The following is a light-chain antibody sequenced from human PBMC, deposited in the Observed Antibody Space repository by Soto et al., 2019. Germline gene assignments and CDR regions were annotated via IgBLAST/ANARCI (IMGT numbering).Light chain of an antibody. CDR2: DVS. Sequence: QSALTQPASVSGSPGQSITISCTGTSSDVGGYNYVSWYQQHPGKAPKLMIYDVSNRPSGVSNRFSGSKSANTASLTISGLQAEDEADYYRSSYTSSSTRVFGTGTKLT. CDR3: SSYTSSSTRV. V-gene: IGLV2-14*01. CDR1: SSDVGGYNY. J-gene: IGLJ1*01.